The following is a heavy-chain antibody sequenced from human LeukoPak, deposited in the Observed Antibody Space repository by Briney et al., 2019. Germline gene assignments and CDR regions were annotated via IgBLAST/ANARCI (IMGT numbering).Heavy chain of an antibody. CDR1: GFTFSSYD. Sequence: GGSLRLSCAASGFTFSSYDMSWVRQAPGKGLEWVSIISGSGGSTYYADSVKGRFTVSRDKSQNTVYLLINSLRAEDTAVYHCAKTRRPEGNYYFDYWGQGTLVTVSS. V-gene: IGHV3-23*01. CDR3: AKTRRPEGNYYFDY. D-gene: IGHD1-7*01. CDR2: ISGSGGST. J-gene: IGHJ4*02.